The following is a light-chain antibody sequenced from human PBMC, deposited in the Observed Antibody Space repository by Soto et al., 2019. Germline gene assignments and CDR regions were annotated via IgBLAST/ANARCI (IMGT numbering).Light chain of an antibody. CDR1: SSDVGGYNY. J-gene: IGLJ1*01. V-gene: IGLV2-14*03. Sequence: QSALTQPASVSGSPGQSITISCTGTSSDVGGYNYVSWYQQHPGKAPKLMIYDIRNRPAGVSNHFSGPKSGNTASLTIAGLQAEDEADYYCSSYTISSTRVFENGPKVTV. CDR2: DIR. CDR3: SSYTISSTRV.